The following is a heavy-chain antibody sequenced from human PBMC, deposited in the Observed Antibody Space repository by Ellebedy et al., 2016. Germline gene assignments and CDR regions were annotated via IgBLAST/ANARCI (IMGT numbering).Heavy chain of an antibody. CDR1: GFTVSTNY. Sequence: GESLKISCAVSGFTVSTNYMSWVRQAPGKGLEWVAIIYRTGTTFYPDSAKGRFTISRDSSKNTLYLDMDSLRAEDTAIYYCAKCRHINGCLLDYWGQGTLVTVSS. D-gene: IGHD6-19*01. V-gene: IGHV3-53*01. CDR2: IYRTGTT. J-gene: IGHJ4*02. CDR3: AKCRHINGCLLDY.